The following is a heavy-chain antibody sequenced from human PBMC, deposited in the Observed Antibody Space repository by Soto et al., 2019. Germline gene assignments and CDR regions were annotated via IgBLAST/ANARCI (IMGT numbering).Heavy chain of an antibody. Sequence: QVQLQQWGAGLLKPSETLSLTCAVYGGSFSGYYWSWIRQPPGKGLEWIGEINHSGSTNYNPSLMSRLTISVDTSKNQFSLKLSSVTAADTAVYYCATHLYCSGGSCYSISWFDPWGQGTLVTVSS. CDR3: ATHLYCSGGSCYSISWFDP. V-gene: IGHV4-34*01. D-gene: IGHD2-15*01. CDR1: GGSFSGYY. CDR2: INHSGST. J-gene: IGHJ5*02.